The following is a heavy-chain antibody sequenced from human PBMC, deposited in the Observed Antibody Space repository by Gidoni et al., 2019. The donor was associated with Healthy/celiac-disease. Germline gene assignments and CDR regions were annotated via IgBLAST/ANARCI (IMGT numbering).Heavy chain of an antibody. V-gene: IGHV3-23*01. CDR1: GFTFSSYA. Sequence: EVQLLESGGGLVQPGGSLRLSCAASGFTFSSYAMSWVRQAPGKGLEWVSAISGSGGSTYYADSVKGRFTISRDNSKNTLYLQMNSLRAEDTAVYYCAKDTRFVDRIRYYYYGMDVWGQGTTVTVSS. CDR3: AKDTRFVDRIRYYYYGMDV. J-gene: IGHJ6*02. D-gene: IGHD3-3*01. CDR2: ISGSGGST.